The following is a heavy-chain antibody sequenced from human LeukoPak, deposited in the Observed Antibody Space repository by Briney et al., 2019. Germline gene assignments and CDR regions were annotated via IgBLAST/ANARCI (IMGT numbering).Heavy chain of an antibody. CDR3: ARALPGIAAAGRDHLDY. V-gene: IGHV4-38-2*01. J-gene: IGHJ4*02. CDR2: IYYSGST. CDR1: GYSISSGYY. D-gene: IGHD6-13*01. Sequence: SETLSLTCAVSGYSISSGYYWGWIRQPPGKGLEWIGYIYYSGSTYYNPSLKSRVTISVDTSKNQFSLKLSSVTAADTAVYYCARALPGIAAAGRDHLDYWGQGTLVTVSS.